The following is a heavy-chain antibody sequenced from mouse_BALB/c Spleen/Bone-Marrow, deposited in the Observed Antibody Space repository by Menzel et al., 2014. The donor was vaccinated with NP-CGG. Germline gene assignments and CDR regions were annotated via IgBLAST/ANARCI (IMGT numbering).Heavy chain of an antibody. CDR2: INPDSSTI. D-gene: IGHD2-3*01. CDR1: GFDFSRYW. J-gene: IGHJ3*01. V-gene: IGHV4-1*02. Sequence: EVQGVESGGGLVQPGGSLKLSCAASGFDFSRYWMSWARQAPGKGLQWIGEINPDSSTINYTPSLKDKFIISRDNAKNTLYLQMSKVRSEDTGLYYCSRLGYYGGFAHRGQGTLVTVSA. CDR3: SRLGYYGGFAH.